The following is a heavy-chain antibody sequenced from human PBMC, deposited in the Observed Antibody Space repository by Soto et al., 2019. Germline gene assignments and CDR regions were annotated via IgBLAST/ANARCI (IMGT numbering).Heavy chain of an antibody. CDR1: GASMGRYY. D-gene: IGHD3-10*01. CDR3: ARVDYYGAGTYLFDY. Sequence: SETLSLTCTVSGASMGRYYWSWIRQSPGKGLEWIGYISDSETTNYSPSLRSRVTISLETSKSQFSLKLSSVTAADTAVYYCARVDYYGAGTYLFDYWGPGTLVT. J-gene: IGHJ4*02. CDR2: ISDSETT. V-gene: IGHV4-59*01.